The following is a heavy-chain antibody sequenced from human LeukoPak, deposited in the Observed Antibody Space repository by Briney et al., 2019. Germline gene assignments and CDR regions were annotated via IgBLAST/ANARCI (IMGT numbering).Heavy chain of an antibody. Sequence: GASVKVSCKASGYTSTSYGISWVRQAPGQGLEWMGWISAYNGNTNYAQKLQGRVTMTTDTSTSTAYMELRSLRSDDTAVYYCARVPFSGWYARGTKGAFDIWGQGTMVTVSS. J-gene: IGHJ3*02. V-gene: IGHV1-18*01. D-gene: IGHD6-19*01. CDR3: ARVPFSGWYARGTKGAFDI. CDR1: GYTSTSYG. CDR2: ISAYNGNT.